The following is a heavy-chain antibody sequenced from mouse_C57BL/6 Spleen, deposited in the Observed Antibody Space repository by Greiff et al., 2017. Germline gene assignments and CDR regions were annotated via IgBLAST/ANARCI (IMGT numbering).Heavy chain of an antibody. CDR1: GFTFTDYG. CDR2: ISSCSSTI. Sequence: EVQLVASGGGLVKPGASLKLSCAASGFTFTDYGMHWVRQAPEKGLEWVAYISSCSSTIYYADTVKGRFTISRDNAKNTLFLQLTSLRSEDTAMYYCARIDDGDYGAMEYWGQGTTVTVSS. V-gene: IGHV5-17*01. CDR3: ARIDDGDYGAMEY. D-gene: IGHD2-3*01. J-gene: IGHJ4*01.